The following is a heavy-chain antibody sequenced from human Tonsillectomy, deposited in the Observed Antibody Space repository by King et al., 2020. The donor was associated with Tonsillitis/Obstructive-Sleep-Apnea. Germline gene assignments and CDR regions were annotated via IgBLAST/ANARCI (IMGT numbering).Heavy chain of an antibody. Sequence: HVQLVESGAEVKKPGASVKVSCKTPGYTFSSYYMHWVRQAPGQGLEWMGIINPSGDSTSYTQQFQGRVIMTRDTSTSTLYMELSSLRSEDTAVYYCAREESRDAFDIWGQGTMVPVSS. CDR2: INPSGDST. V-gene: IGHV1-46*01. J-gene: IGHJ3*02. CDR3: AREESRDAFDI. CDR1: GYTFSSYY.